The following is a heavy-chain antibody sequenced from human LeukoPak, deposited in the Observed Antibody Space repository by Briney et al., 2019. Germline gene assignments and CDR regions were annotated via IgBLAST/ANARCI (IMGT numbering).Heavy chain of an antibody. CDR3: ARGTDGYNYDQTYYFGY. Sequence: PGGSLRLSCAASGFTFSSYSMNWVRQAPGKGLEWVSSISSSSSYIYYADSVKGRFTISRHNDKNSLYLQMNSLRAEDTAVYYCARGTDGYNYDQTYYFGYWGQGTLVTVSS. J-gene: IGHJ4*02. V-gene: IGHV3-21*01. CDR1: GFTFSSYS. D-gene: IGHD5-24*01. CDR2: ISSSSSYI.